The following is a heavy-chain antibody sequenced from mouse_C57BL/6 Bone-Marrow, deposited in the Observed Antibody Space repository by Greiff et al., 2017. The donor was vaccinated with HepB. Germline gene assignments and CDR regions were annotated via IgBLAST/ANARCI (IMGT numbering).Heavy chain of an antibody. V-gene: IGHV1-4*01. Sequence: VQVVESGAELARPGASVKMSCKASGYTFTSYTMHWVKQRPGQGLEWIGYINPSSGYTKYNQKFKDKATLTADKSSSTAYMQLSSLTSEDSAVYCCAFYDYDYFDYGGQGTTLTVSA. CDR3: AFYDYDYFDY. CDR2: INPSSGYT. D-gene: IGHD2-4*01. J-gene: IGHJ2*01. CDR1: GYTFTSYT.